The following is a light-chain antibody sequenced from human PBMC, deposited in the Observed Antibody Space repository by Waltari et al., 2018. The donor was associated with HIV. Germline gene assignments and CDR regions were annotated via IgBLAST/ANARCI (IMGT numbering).Light chain of an antibody. J-gene: IGLJ3*02. CDR1: AFPKQY. CDR3: QSADSNASLWV. CDR2: KDT. Sequence: SYELTQPPSVSVSPGQTARITCSGDAFPKQYASRYQQRPGQAPVLVIYKDTERPSGIPERFSGSSSGTTATLTIIGVQAQDEADYHCQSADSNASLWVFGGGTKLTVL. V-gene: IGLV3-25*03.